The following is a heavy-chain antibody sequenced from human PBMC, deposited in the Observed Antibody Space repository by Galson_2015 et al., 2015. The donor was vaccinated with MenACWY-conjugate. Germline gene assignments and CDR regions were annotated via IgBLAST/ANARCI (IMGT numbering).Heavy chain of an antibody. CDR2: IKSKSDGGTT. D-gene: IGHD2-2*01. V-gene: IGHV3-15*01. Sequence: SLRLSCAASGLSFNDAWMSWVRQAPGKALKWVGRIKSKSDGGTTDYAAPVKGRFTISRDDAKDTLYLQMDGLKTEDTAMYYCTNGYIVLVPDAPPADTFDIWGQGTMVTVSS. J-gene: IGHJ3*02. CDR1: GLSFNDAW. CDR3: TNGYIVLVPDAPPADTFDI.